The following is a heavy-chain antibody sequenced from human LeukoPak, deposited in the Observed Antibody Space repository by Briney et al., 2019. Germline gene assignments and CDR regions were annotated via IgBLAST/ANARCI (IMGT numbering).Heavy chain of an antibody. V-gene: IGHV1-18*04. CDR1: GYTFTSYG. CDR2: ISAYNGNT. J-gene: IGHJ4*02. CDR3: ARGIVVVPAAPPGVYYFDY. D-gene: IGHD2-2*01. Sequence: ASVKVSGKASGYTFTSYGISWVRQAPGQGLEWMGWISAYNGNTKYAQKLQGRVTMTTDTSTSTAYMELRSLRSDDTAVYYCARGIVVVPAAPPGVYYFDYWGQGTLVTVSS.